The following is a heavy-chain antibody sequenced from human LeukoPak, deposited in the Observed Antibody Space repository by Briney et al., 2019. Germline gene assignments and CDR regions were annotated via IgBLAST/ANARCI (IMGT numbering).Heavy chain of an antibody. CDR3: ARGYGVTWELPIDY. CDR2: IWYDGSNK. V-gene: IGHV3-33*08. D-gene: IGHD1-26*01. CDR1: GFTFSSYA. J-gene: IGHJ4*02. Sequence: GGSLRLSCAASGFTFSSYAMHWVRQAPGKGLEWVAVIWYDGSNKYYADSVKGRFTISRDNSKNTLYLQMNSLRAEDTAVYYCARGYGVTWELPIDYWGQGTLVTVSS.